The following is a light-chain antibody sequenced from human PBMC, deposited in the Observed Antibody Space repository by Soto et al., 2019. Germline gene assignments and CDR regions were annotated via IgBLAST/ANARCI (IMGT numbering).Light chain of an antibody. CDR1: QSVSSSD. Sequence: EILLTQSPSTLSLSPGEGVTLSCRASQSVSSSDLAWYQQKLGQAPRLLIYGASRRATGVPDRFSGSGSGTDFTLTISRLEPEDFAVYYCQQYGSSSQTFGQGTKLDIK. CDR2: GAS. CDR3: QQYGSSSQT. V-gene: IGKV3-20*01. J-gene: IGKJ1*01.